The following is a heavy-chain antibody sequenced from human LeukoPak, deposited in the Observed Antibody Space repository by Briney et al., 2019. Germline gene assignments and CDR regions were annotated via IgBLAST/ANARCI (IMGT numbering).Heavy chain of an antibody. D-gene: IGHD3-16*02. CDR1: GGSFSGYY. CDR3: ARGVPFKLGELSS. J-gene: IGHJ5*02. V-gene: IGHV4-34*01. CDR2: INHSGST. Sequence: SETLSLTCAVYGGSFSGYYWSWIRQPPGKGLEWIGEINHSGSTNYNPSLKSRVTISVDTSKNQFSLKLSSVTAADTAVYYCARGVPFKLGELSSWGQGNLVTVSS.